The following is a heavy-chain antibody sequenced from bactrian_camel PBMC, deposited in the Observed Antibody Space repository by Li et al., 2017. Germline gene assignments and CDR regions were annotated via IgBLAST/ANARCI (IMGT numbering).Heavy chain of an antibody. D-gene: IGHD6*01. J-gene: IGHJ4*01. V-gene: IGHV3-2*01. CDR2: IFTDGSSS. Sequence: HVQLVESGGGSVQPGGSLRLSCVVSGDTSNRYCVGWFRQRTGLASIFTDGSSSDYASSVKGRFTISQDSAKNTVYLQMNNLKPEDTDQYYCAAVRTAGYFCSLSYAFTTWGQGTQ. CDR1: GDTSNRYC. CDR3: AAVRTAGYFCSLSYAFTT.